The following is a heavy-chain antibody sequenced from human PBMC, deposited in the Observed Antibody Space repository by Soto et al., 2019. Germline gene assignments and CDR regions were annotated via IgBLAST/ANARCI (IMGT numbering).Heavy chain of an antibody. CDR3: ARAKPYGGSRYSLDP. CDR1: GGSISSGDYY. V-gene: IGHV4-30-4*01. Sequence: SETLSLTCTVSGGSISSGDYYWSWIRQPPGKGLEWIGYIYYSGSTYYNPSLKSRVTISVDTSKNQFSLKLSSVAAADTAVYYCARAKPYGGSRYSLDPWGQGTMVTVSS. D-gene: IGHD2-15*01. CDR2: IYYSGST. J-gene: IGHJ5*02.